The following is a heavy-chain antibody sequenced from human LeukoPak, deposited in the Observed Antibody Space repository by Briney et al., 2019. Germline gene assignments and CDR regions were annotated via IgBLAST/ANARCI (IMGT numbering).Heavy chain of an antibody. CDR2: ISGSGGST. CDR1: GFTFSSYA. CDR3: AKDRIAAAGREGFDY. J-gene: IGHJ4*02. V-gene: IGHV3-23*01. D-gene: IGHD6-13*01. Sequence: GGSLRLSCAASGFTFSSYAMSWVCQAPGKGLEWVSAISGSGGSTYYADSVKGRFTISRDNSKNTLYLQMNSLRAEDTAVYYCAKDRIAAAGREGFDYWGQGTLVTVSS.